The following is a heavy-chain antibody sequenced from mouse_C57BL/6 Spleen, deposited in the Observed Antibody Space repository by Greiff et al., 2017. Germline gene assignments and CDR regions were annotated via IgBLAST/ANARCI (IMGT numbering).Heavy chain of an antibody. V-gene: IGHV1-62-2*01. J-gene: IGHJ4*01. CDR1: GYTFTEYT. Sequence: QVQLQQSGAELVKPGASVKLSCKASGYTFTEYTIHWVKQRSGQGLEWIGWFYPGSGSIKYNEKFKDKATLTADKSSSTVYMELSRLTSEDSAVYFCATPEEAYDYDVYYAMDYWGQGTSVPVSS. D-gene: IGHD2-4*01. CDR3: ATPEEAYDYDVYYAMDY. CDR2: FYPGSGSI.